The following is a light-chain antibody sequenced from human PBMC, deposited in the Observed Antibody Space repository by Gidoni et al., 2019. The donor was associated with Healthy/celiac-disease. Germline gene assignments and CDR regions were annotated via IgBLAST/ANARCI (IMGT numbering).Light chain of an antibody. CDR2: WAS. J-gene: IGKJ4*01. V-gene: IGKV4-1*01. CDR3: QQYYSTQLT. Sequence: DIVMNQSPDSLAVSLGERATINCKSSQSVLYSSNNKNYLAWYQQKPGQPPKLLIYWASTRQSGVPDRFSGSGSGTDFTLTISSLQAEDVAVYYCQQYYSTQLTFGGGTKVEIK. CDR1: QSVLYSSNNKNY.